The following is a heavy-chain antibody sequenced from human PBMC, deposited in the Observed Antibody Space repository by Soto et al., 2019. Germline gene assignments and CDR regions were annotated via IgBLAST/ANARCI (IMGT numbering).Heavy chain of an antibody. V-gene: IGHV3-30-3*01. CDR2: ISYDGSNK. CDR3: ARTKTAMTRYYYYAMDV. Sequence: QVQLVESGGGVVQPGRSLRLSCAASGFSSSSYDIHWVRQAPGRGLEWVAVISYDGSNKYYPDSVKGRFTISRDNSKNTLYLQMNSLRAEDTAVYYCARTKTAMTRYYYYAMDVWGQGTTVTVSS. D-gene: IGHD2-2*01. J-gene: IGHJ6*02. CDR1: GFSSSSYD.